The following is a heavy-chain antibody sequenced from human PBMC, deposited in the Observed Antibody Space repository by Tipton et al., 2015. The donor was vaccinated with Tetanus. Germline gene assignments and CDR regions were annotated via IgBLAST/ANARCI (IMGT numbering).Heavy chain of an antibody. Sequence: SLRLSCAASGFPFTTYGMTWVRLAPGKGLEWVAVITGSGVGTYYSDSVKGRFTVSRDNSRNTPYLQLNSLRVEDTAVYYCATARNKVSITRLQYWGPGTLVTVSS. CDR2: ITGSGVGT. D-gene: IGHD3-10*01. J-gene: IGHJ4*02. V-gene: IGHV3-23*01. CDR1: GFPFTTYG. CDR3: ATARNKVSITRLQY.